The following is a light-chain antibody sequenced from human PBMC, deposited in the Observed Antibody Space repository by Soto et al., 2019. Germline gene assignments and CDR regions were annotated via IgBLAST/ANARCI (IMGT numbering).Light chain of an antibody. CDR2: GAS. CDR3: QQYNDWPPLT. V-gene: IGKV3-15*01. J-gene: IGKJ4*01. Sequence: TQSPATLSVSPGERATLSCRASQSVTSNIAWYQQKPGQAPRLLIYGASTRATGIPARFSGSGSGTEFTLTISSLQSEESAVYYCQQYNDWPPLTFGGGTKVEIK. CDR1: QSVTSN.